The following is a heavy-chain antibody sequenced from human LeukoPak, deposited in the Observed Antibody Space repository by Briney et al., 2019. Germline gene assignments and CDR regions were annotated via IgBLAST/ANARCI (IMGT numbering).Heavy chain of an antibody. CDR3: AKGGWSFDY. V-gene: IGHV4-30-2*01. Sequence: SETLSLTCAVSGGSISSGGYSWSWIRQPPGKGLEWIGYINHSGSTNYNPSLKSRVTISVDTSKNQFSLKLSSVTAADTAVYYCAKGGWSFDYWGQGTLVTVSS. J-gene: IGHJ4*02. CDR2: INHSGST. D-gene: IGHD6-19*01. CDR1: GGSISSGGYS.